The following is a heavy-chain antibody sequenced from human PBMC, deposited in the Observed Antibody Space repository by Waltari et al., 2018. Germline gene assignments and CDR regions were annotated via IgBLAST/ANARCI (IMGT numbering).Heavy chain of an antibody. J-gene: IGHJ4*02. CDR3: AKEDYAFDY. V-gene: IGHV3-9*01. D-gene: IGHD4-17*01. CDR1: GFTFDDYA. CDR2: ISWNSGSI. Sequence: EVQLVESGGGLVQPGRSLRLSCAASGFTFDDYAMHWVRQAPGKGLEWVSGISWNSGSIGYADSVKGRFTISRDNAKNSLYLQMNSLRAEDTALYYCAKEDYAFDYWGQGTLVTVSS.